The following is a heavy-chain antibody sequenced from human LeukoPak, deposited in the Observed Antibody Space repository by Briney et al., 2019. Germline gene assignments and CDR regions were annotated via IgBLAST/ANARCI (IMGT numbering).Heavy chain of an antibody. D-gene: IGHD4-17*01. CDR2: ISAYNGNT. CDR3: ARDLGASTVIFFDF. V-gene: IGHV1-18*01. J-gene: IGHJ4*02. CDR1: GYTFTSYG. Sequence: ASVKVSCKASGYTFTSYGISWVRQAPGQGLEWMGWISAYNGNTNYAQKLQGRVTMTTDTSTSTAYMEVRSLISDDTAVYFCARDLGASTVIFFDFWGQGTLVTVSS.